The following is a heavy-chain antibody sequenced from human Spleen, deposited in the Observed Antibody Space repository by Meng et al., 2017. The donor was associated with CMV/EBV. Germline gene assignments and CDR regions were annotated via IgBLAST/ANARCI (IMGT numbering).Heavy chain of an antibody. CDR3: ATERGGDGMDV. CDR2: IIPIFGTT. CDR1: GYTFTAHY. Sequence: SVKVSCKASGYTFTAHYFHWVRQVPGQGLEWMGGIIPIFGTTNYAQKFQGRVTITTDESTSTAYMELSSLRSEDTAVYYCATERGGDGMDVWGQGTTVTVSS. J-gene: IGHJ6*02. V-gene: IGHV1-69*05. D-gene: IGHD3-16*01.